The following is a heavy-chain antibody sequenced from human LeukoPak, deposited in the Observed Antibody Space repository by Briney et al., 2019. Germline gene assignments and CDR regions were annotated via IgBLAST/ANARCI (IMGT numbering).Heavy chain of an antibody. CDR1: GFSLTTSGVG. D-gene: IGHD5-12*01. CDR2: IYWDDDK. Sequence: SGPTLMKPTPTLTLTFTFSGFSLTTSGVGVAWIRQPPGKALEWLALIYWDDDKRYSPSLKSRLTITKDTSKNQVVLTMTNMDPVDTATYYCVHRSRIAYDFDYWGQGTLVTVSS. V-gene: IGHV2-5*02. J-gene: IGHJ4*02. CDR3: VHRSRIAYDFDY.